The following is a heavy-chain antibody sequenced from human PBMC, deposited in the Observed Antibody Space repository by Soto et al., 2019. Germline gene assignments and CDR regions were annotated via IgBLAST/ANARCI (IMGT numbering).Heavy chain of an antibody. CDR2: ISVHNGDT. Sequence: QVQLVQSGAEVKKPGASVQVSCKASGYTFRSYGINWVRQAPGQGLEWMGRISVHNGDTKYAQKCQGRVIMTTDTSTSTAYMELRSLRSDDTAVYYCARVYYMDVWGKGTTVTVSS. J-gene: IGHJ6*03. CDR1: GYTFRSYG. CDR3: ARVYYMDV. V-gene: IGHV1-18*01.